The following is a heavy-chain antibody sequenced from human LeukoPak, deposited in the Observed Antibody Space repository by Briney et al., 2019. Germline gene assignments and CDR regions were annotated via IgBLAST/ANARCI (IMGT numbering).Heavy chain of an antibody. D-gene: IGHD6-19*01. J-gene: IGHJ6*03. CDR1: GFTFNTYS. Sequence: GGSLRLSCEASGFTFNTYSMNWARQAPGKGLEWVSSIDSSGGYMFYADSVKGRFTISRDNAKNSLYLQMNSLRAEDTAVYYCGRYGLGYYYMDVWGKGTTVTVSS. CDR2: IDSSGGYM. V-gene: IGHV3-21*01. CDR3: GRYGLGYYYMDV.